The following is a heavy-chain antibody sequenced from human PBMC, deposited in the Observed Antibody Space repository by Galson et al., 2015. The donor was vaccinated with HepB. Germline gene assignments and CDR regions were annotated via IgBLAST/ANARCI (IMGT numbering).Heavy chain of an antibody. CDR1: GYTFTSYY. CDR3: ARDNIGAYSSGYYYNLPGFDP. Sequence: SVKVSCKASGYTFTSYYMHWVRQAPGQGLEWMGIINPSGGSTSYAQKFQGRVTMTRDTSTSTVYMELSSLRSEDTAVYYCARDNIGAYSSGYYYNLPGFDPWGQGTLVTVSS. CDR2: INPSGGST. V-gene: IGHV1-46*03. D-gene: IGHD3-22*01. J-gene: IGHJ5*02.